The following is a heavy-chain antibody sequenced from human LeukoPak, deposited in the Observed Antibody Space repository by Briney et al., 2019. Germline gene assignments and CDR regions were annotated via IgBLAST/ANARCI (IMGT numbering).Heavy chain of an antibody. CDR2: MNPKTGNT. Sequence: ASVKVSCKASGYTFTNFDINWVRQATGQGLEWMGWMNPKTGNTGSAQKLQGRVTITGNTSISTAYMELSSLRSEDTAVYYCVRIDYSNAFDVWGQGTMVTVSS. CDR3: VRIDYSNAFDV. J-gene: IGHJ3*01. CDR1: GYTFTNFD. V-gene: IGHV1-8*01. D-gene: IGHD4-11*01.